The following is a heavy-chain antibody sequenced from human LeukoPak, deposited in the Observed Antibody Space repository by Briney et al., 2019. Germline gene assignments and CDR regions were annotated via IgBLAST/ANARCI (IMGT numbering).Heavy chain of an antibody. CDR3: ARDDSSSWLPWDY. V-gene: IGHV3-33*01. CDR2: IWYDGSNK. Sequence: PGRSLRLSCAASGFTFSSYGMHWVRQAPGKGLEWVAVIWYDGSNKYYADSVKGRFTISRDNSKNTLYLQVNSLKAEDTAVYYCARDDSSSWLPWDYWGQGTLVTVSS. CDR1: GFTFSSYG. D-gene: IGHD6-13*01. J-gene: IGHJ4*02.